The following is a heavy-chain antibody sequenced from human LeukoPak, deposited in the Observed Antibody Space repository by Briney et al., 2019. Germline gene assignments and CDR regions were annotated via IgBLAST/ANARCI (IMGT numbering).Heavy chain of an antibody. D-gene: IGHD1-14*01. Sequence: TSETLSLTCTGSGGSVSNFYWSWIRQPPGKGLEWIGYVSYSGNTNYNPSLRSRVTISVDTSKNQFSLKLNSVTAADTAVYYCARVTTVNTGDFDYWGQGTLVTVSS. J-gene: IGHJ4*02. CDR2: VSYSGNT. V-gene: IGHV4-59*02. CDR3: ARVTTVNTGDFDY. CDR1: GGSVSNFY.